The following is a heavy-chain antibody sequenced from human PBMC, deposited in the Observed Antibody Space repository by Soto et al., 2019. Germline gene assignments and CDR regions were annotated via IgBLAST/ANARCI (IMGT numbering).Heavy chain of an antibody. J-gene: IGHJ3*02. CDR1: GGSISSGGYS. CDR3: AGEDGSGSYYDGDAFDI. Sequence: QLQLQESGSGLVKPSQTLSLTCAVSGGSISSGGYSWSWIRQPPGKGLEWIGYIYHSGSTYYNPSLKSRVTISVDRSKNQFSLKLSSVTSADTAVYYCAGEDGSGSYYDGDAFDIWGQGTMVTVSS. CDR2: IYHSGST. D-gene: IGHD3-10*01. V-gene: IGHV4-30-2*01.